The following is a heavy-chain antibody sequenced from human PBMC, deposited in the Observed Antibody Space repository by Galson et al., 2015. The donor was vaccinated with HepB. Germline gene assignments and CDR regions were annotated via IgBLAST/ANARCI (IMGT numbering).Heavy chain of an antibody. CDR3: ARDVLRYFDWLGPPSDY. J-gene: IGHJ4*02. Sequence: SLRLSCAASGFTFSSYAMSWIRQAPGKGLEWVSYISSSGSTIYYADSVKGRFTISRGNAKNSLYLQMNSLRAEDTAVYYCARDVLRYFDWLGPPSDYWGQGTLVTVSS. CDR2: ISSSGSTI. CDR1: GFTFSSYA. V-gene: IGHV3-11*01. D-gene: IGHD3-9*01.